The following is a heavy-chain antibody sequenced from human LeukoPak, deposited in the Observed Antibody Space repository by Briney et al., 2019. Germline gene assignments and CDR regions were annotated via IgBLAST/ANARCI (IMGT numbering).Heavy chain of an antibody. V-gene: IGHV3-30*18. J-gene: IGHJ6*02. CDR2: ISYDGSNK. D-gene: IGHD1-26*01. Sequence: GGSLRLSCAASGFTFGSYGMHWVRQAPGKGLEWVAVISYDGSNKYYADSVKGRFTISRDNSKNTLYLQMNSLRAEDTAVYYCAKFNGGSNYYYYYGMDVWGQGTTVTVSS. CDR3: AKFNGGSNYYYYYGMDV. CDR1: GFTFGSYG.